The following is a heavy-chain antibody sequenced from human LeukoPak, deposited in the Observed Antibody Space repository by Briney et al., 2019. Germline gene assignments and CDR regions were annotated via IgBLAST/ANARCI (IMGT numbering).Heavy chain of an antibody. CDR3: AREEREAAYYYYGMDV. CDR1: GFTFSSYA. Sequence: TGGSLRLSCAASGFTFSSYAMHWVRQAPGEGLEWVAVISYDGSNKYYADSVKGRFTISRDNSKNTLYLQMNSLRAEDTAVYYCAREEREAAYYYYGMDVWGQGTTVTVSS. J-gene: IGHJ6*02. CDR2: ISYDGSNK. V-gene: IGHV3-30-3*01. D-gene: IGHD1-26*01.